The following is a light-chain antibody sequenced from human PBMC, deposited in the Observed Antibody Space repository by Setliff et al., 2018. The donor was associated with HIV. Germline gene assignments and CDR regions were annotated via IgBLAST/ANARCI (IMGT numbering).Light chain of an antibody. CDR2: DLN. V-gene: IGLV2-11*01. CDR3: CSYLGTYSRV. Sequence: QSVLTQPRSVSGSPGQSVTISCTGTSSDVRDYYVSWYQQHPGKVPTLLIYDLNKQPSGVPDRFSGSKSGNTASLTISGLQAEDEADYYCCSYLGTYSRVFGGGTKVTVL. J-gene: IGLJ3*02. CDR1: SSDVRDYY.